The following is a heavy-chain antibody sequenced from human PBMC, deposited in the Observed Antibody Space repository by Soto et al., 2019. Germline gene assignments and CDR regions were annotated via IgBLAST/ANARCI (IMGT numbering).Heavy chain of an antibody. CDR2: ISSSSSTI. D-gene: IGHD3-16*02. CDR3: ARGEGEYVWGSYRTYNWFDP. J-gene: IGHJ5*02. V-gene: IGHV3-48*02. CDR1: GFTFSSYS. Sequence: EVQLVESGGGLVQPGGSLRLSCAASGFTFSSYSMNWVRQAPGKGLEWVSYISSSSSTIYYADSVKGRFTTSRDNAKNSLYLQMNSLRDEDTAVYYCARGEGEYVWGSYRTYNWFDPWGQGTLVTVSS.